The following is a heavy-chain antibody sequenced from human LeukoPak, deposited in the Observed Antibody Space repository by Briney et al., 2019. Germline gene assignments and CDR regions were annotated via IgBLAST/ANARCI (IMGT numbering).Heavy chain of an antibody. Sequence: SETLSLTCAVYGGSFTNYYWTWIRQPPGKGLEWIGEINQSGSTNYNPSLKSRVTISVDTSKDQFSLKLKSVTAADTAVYYCARGTYYDILTGYFNWFDPWGQGTLVTVSS. CDR3: ARGTYYDILTGYFNWFDP. V-gene: IGHV4-34*01. CDR2: INQSGST. CDR1: GGSFTNYY. J-gene: IGHJ5*02. D-gene: IGHD3-9*01.